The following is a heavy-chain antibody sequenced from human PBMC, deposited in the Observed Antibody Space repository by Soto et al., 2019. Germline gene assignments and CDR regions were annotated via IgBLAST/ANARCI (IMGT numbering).Heavy chain of an antibody. D-gene: IGHD5-12*01. V-gene: IGHV1-69*06. Sequence: SVKVSCKASGGTFSSYAISWVRQAPGQGLEWMGGIIPIFGTANYAQKFQGRVTITADKSTSTAYMELSSLRSEDTAVYYCASSTKPGYSGYDLSGYYGMDVWGQGTTVTVSS. CDR3: ASSTKPGYSGYDLSGYYGMDV. CDR1: GGTFSSYA. CDR2: IIPIFGTA. J-gene: IGHJ6*02.